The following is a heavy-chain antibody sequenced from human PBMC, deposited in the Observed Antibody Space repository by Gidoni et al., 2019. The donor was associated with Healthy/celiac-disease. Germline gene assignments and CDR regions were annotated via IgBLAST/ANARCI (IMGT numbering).Heavy chain of an antibody. J-gene: IGHJ4*02. CDR1: GSTCTSYA. CDR2: INTNTGSP. V-gene: IGHV7-4-1*02. CDR3: AGGKPDRADYGDYTDDDY. D-gene: IGHD4-17*01. Sequence: QVQLVQSGYEVTKAGASGKVCCKAYGSTCTSYAMNWVRQAPGQGLEWMVWINTNTGSPTYAQDFAGRFVFSLNTSVNTAYLQFSNLMAEDTAVYYCAGGKPDRADYGDYTDDDYWGQGTLVTVSS.